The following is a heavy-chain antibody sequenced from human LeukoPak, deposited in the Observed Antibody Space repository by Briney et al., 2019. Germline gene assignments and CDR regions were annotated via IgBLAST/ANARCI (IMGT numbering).Heavy chain of an antibody. CDR3: ARHGIQVYAIQDYYYYYYMDV. Sequence: GASLQISCEGSGSTITSDWIGGVRQLPGKGLEGMGIIYTGDCDTKYSPSFKGQVTISANKSISTAYLQWSSLNASDTAMYYCARHGIQVYAIQDYYYYYYMDVWGKGTTVTVSS. V-gene: IGHV5-51*01. CDR2: IYTGDCDT. CDR1: GSTITSDW. J-gene: IGHJ6*03. D-gene: IGHD2-8*01.